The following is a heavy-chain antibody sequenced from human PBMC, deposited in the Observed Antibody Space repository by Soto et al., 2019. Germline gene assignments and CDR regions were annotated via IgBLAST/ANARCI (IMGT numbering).Heavy chain of an antibody. Sequence: SETLSLTCTVSGGSISSSSYYWGWIRQPPGKGLEWIGSIYYSGSTYYNPSLKSRVTISVDTSKNQFSLKLSSVTAADTAVYYCARGSAGYYYYYGMDVWGQGTTVTVSS. D-gene: IGHD6-13*01. CDR1: GGSISSSSYY. V-gene: IGHV4-39*01. CDR3: ARGSAGYYYYYGMDV. CDR2: IYYSGST. J-gene: IGHJ6*02.